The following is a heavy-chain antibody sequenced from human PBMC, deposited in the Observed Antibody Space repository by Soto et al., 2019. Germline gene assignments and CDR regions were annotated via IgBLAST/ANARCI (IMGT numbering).Heavy chain of an antibody. CDR1: GYSFTTYG. V-gene: IGHV1-18*01. CDR2: ISAYNGNT. J-gene: IGHJ6*02. Sequence: QVQLVQSGGEVKKPGASVKVSCKTSGYSFTTYGISWVRQAPGQGLEWMGWISAYNGNTNYAQKLQDRVTMTTDTSTSTAYMELRSLRSDDTAVCYCAREGPAPYYYYGMDVWGQGSTVTVSS. CDR3: AREGPAPYYYYGMDV.